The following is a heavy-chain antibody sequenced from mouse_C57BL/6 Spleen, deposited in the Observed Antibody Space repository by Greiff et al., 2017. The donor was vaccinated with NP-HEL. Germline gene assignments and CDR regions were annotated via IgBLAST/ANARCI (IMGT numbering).Heavy chain of an antibody. J-gene: IGHJ3*01. V-gene: IGHV5-4*01. CDR2: ISDGGSYT. Sequence: EVQGVESGGGLVKPGGSLKLSCAASGFTFSSYAMSWVRQTPEKRLEWVATISDGGSYTYYPDNVKGRFTISRDNAKNNLYLQMSHLKSEDTAMYYCAREWAFAYWGQGTLVTVSA. CDR3: AREWAFAY. CDR1: GFTFSSYA.